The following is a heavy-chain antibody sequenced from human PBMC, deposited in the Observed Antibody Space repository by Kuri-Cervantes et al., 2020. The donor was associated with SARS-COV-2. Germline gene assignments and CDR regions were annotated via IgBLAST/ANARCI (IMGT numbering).Heavy chain of an antibody. J-gene: IGHJ6*02. Sequence: ASVKVSCKASGYTFTSYGISWVRQAPGQGLEWMGWISAYNGNTNYAQKLQGRVTMTTDTSTSTAYMELRSLRSDDTAVYYCARDPIRTDFDWLNDYYYYGMGVWGQGTTVTVSS. CDR2: ISAYNGNT. CDR1: GYTFTSYG. D-gene: IGHD3-9*01. V-gene: IGHV1-18*01. CDR3: ARDPIRTDFDWLNDYYYYGMGV.